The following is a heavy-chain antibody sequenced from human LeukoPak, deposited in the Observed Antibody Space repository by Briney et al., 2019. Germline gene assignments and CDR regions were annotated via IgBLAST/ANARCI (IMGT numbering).Heavy chain of an antibody. D-gene: IGHD6-13*01. CDR3: ARAIAAAGTYYYYYYMDV. J-gene: IGHJ6*03. CDR2: IYTSGST. V-gene: IGHV4-61*02. Sequence: SETLSLTCTVSGGSLSSGSHYWSWVRQPAGTGLEWLGRIYTSGSTNYNPSLKSRATISVTTSTNQFSQKLTSVTSPAPAYYYCARAIAAAGTYYYYYYMDVWGKGTTVTISS. CDR1: GGSLSSGSHY.